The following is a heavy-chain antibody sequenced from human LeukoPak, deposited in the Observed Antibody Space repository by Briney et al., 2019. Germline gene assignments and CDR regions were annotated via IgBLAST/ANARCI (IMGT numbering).Heavy chain of an antibody. CDR3: ARDANGSDLHYYHMDV. CDR1: GGSITSANW. CDR2: IYHTGNT. J-gene: IGHJ6*03. Sequence: SETLSLTCAVSGGSITSANWWSWVRQSPGKGLEWIGEIYHTGNTNYNPSLNSRVSISLDTSKNQFSLKLTSVTAADTAVYFCARDANGSDLHYYHMDVWGKGTTVTVSS. V-gene: IGHV4-4*02. D-gene: IGHD6-25*01.